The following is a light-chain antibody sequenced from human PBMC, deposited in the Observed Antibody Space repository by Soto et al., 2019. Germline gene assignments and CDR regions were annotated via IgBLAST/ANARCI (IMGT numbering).Light chain of an antibody. V-gene: IGLV3-21*02. CDR1: NIGSKS. J-gene: IGLJ2*01. Sequence: SYELTQPPSVSVAPGQTASITCGGNNIGSKSVHWYQLKPGQAPILVVYDDTDRPSGIPERLSGHNSGNTATLTISRVEVGDEADYHCQVWDRSSGRVFGGGTKLTV. CDR3: QVWDRSSGRV. CDR2: DDT.